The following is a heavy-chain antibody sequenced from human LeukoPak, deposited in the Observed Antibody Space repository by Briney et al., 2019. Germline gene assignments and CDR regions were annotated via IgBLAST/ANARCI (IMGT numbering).Heavy chain of an antibody. CDR1: GFTFSSYA. Sequence: PGGPLRLSCAASGFTFSSYAMNWVRQAPGKGLEWVSAISGSGSTTYYADSVKGRFTISRDNSKNTLFLQMNSLRAEDTAVYYCAKDLLVVPALYAFDIWGQGTMVTVSS. D-gene: IGHD2-2*01. CDR3: AKDLLVVPALYAFDI. J-gene: IGHJ3*02. CDR2: ISGSGSTT. V-gene: IGHV3-23*01.